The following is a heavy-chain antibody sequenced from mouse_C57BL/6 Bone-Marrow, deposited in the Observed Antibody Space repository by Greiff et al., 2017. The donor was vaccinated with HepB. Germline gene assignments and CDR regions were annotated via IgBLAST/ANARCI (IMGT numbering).Heavy chain of an antibody. J-gene: IGHJ4*01. CDR3: ARSPLYYYAMDY. CDR2: INPGSGGT. V-gene: IGHV1-54*01. CDR1: GKSFNKEG. Sequence: VQRQKEGEERGRQGNAVKGWGKGAGKSFNKEGREGVKQRHGKCLEWIGVINPGSGGTNYNEKFKGKATLTADQSSSTAYMQLSSLTSEDSAVYFCARSPLYYYAMDYWGQGTSVTVSS.